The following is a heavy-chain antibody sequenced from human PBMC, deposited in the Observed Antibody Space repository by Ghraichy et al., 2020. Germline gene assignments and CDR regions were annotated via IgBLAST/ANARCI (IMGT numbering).Heavy chain of an antibody. CDR1: GPTFSSYW. CDR3: ALSTSAVYNYYGMDV. D-gene: IGHD2/OR15-2a*01. Sequence: GGSLRLSCAASGPTFSSYWMHWVRQAPGKGLVWVSRISSDGSSSTYADSVKGRFTISRDNAKNTLYLQMNSLRAEDTAVYYCALSTSAVYNYYGMDVWGQGTTVTVSS. CDR2: ISSDGSSS. V-gene: IGHV3-74*01. J-gene: IGHJ6*02.